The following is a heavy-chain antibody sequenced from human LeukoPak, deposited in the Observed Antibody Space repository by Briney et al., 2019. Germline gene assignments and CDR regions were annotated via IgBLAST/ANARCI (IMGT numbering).Heavy chain of an antibody. D-gene: IGHD3-10*01. J-gene: IGHJ4*02. Sequence: SETLSLTCAVYGGSFSGYYWSWIRQPPGEGLEWIGEINHSGSTNYNPSLKSRVTISVDTSKNQFSLKLSSVTAADTAVYYCARGLRLPRRPVDYWGQGTLVTVSS. V-gene: IGHV4-34*01. CDR1: GGSFSGYY. CDR2: INHSGST. CDR3: ARGLRLPRRPVDY.